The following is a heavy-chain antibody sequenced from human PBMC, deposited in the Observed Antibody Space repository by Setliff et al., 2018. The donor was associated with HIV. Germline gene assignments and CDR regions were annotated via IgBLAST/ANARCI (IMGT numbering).Heavy chain of an antibody. J-gene: IGHJ6*02. Sequence: PSETLSLTCTVSGGSISSGSYYWSWIRQPAGKGLEWIGHIYTSGSTNYNPSLNSRVTISVDTSKNQFSLKLSSVTAADTAVYYCARRRASLFNYYYGMDVWGQGTTVTVSS. V-gene: IGHV4-61*09. D-gene: IGHD6-6*01. CDR1: GGSISSGSYY. CDR2: IYTSGST. CDR3: ARRRASLFNYYYGMDV.